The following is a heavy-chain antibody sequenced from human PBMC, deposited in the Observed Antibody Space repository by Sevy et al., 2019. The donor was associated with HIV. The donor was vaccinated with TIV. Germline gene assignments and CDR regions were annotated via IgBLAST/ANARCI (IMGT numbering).Heavy chain of an antibody. CDR2: FSDTSGYI. V-gene: IGHV3-21*06. CDR1: GVSLNTYS. Sequence: GGSLRLSCAASGVSLNTYSMNWVRQAPGKGLEWVSSFSDTSGYIFYADSVKGRFTISRDNARNSLYLQMNSLRAEDTAVYYCARDAGSGWQKYFQQWGQGTLVTVSS. CDR3: ARDAGSGWQKYFQQ. J-gene: IGHJ1*01. D-gene: IGHD6-19*01.